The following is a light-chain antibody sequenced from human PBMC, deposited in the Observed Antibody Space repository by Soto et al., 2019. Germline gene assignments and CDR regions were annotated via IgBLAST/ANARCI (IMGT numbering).Light chain of an antibody. Sequence: EIVLTQSPATLSLSPGERATPSCRASQSVISYLAWYQQKPGQAPRLLIYDASNRATGIPARFSGSGSGTEFTLTISSLQSEDFAVYYCQQYNNWPPWTFGQGTKVDTK. V-gene: IGKV3-11*01. CDR2: DAS. CDR1: QSVISY. J-gene: IGKJ1*01. CDR3: QQYNNWPPWT.